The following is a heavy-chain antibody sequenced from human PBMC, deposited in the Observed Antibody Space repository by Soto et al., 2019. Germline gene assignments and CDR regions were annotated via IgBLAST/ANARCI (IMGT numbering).Heavy chain of an antibody. CDR2: IYHSGST. D-gene: IGHD6-13*01. J-gene: IGHJ3*02. CDR3: ARRRGSSWYGDDAFDI. Sequence: PSETLSLTCAVSSGSISSSNWWSWVRQPPGKGLEWIGEIYHSGSTNYNPSLKSRVTISVDKSKNQFSLKLSSVTAADTAVYYCARRRGSSWYGDDAFDIWGQGTMVTVSS. CDR1: SGSISSSNW. V-gene: IGHV4-4*02.